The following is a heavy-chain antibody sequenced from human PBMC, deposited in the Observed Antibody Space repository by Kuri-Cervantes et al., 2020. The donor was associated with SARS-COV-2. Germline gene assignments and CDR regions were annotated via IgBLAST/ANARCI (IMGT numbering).Heavy chain of an antibody. CDR3: AKWGEGESAYGENGFDH. V-gene: IGHV3-30*18. CDR2: ISYEASKK. J-gene: IGHJ5*02. D-gene: IGHD3-16*01. CDR1: GFTFSIYG. Sequence: GGSLRLSCAASGFTFSIYGMHWVRQAPGKGLEWVALISYEASKKNYADSGKGRFTISRDNSKNTVYLQMKSLRAEETAVYYCAKWGEGESAYGENGFDHWGQGILVTVSS.